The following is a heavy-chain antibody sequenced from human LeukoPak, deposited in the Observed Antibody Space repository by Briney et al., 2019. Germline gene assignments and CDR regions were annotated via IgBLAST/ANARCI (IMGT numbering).Heavy chain of an antibody. J-gene: IGHJ5*02. D-gene: IGHD5-18*01. V-gene: IGHV4-39*01. Sequence: PSETLSLTCTVSGGSISSSSYYWGWIRQPPGKGLEWIGSIYYSGSTYYNPSLKSRVTISVDTSKNQFSLKLSSVTAADTAVYYCARGSRLQLWLRWFDPWGQGTLVTVSS. CDR1: GGSISSSSYY. CDR3: ARGSRLQLWLRWFDP. CDR2: IYYSGST.